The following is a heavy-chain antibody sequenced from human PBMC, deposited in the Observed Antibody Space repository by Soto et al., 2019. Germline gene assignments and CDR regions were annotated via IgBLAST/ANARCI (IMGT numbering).Heavy chain of an antibody. CDR3: VRQQYDFLVDP. CDR1: GFSFSTYN. J-gene: IGHJ5*02. CDR2: IDASSTHI. V-gene: IGHV3-21*01. Sequence: EVQLVESGGGLVKPGGSLRLSCADSGFSFSTYNMNWVRQAPGKGLEWVSSIDASSTHIYYADSVKGRFTISRDKGKSSLYLQMDSLRAEDTALYYCVRQQYDFLVDPWGQGTLVTVSS. D-gene: IGHD3-16*01.